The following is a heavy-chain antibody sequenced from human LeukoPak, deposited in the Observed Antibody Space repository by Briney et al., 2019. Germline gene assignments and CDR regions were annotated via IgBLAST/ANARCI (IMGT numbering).Heavy chain of an antibody. V-gene: IGHV4-30-2*01. Sequence: PSETLSLTCTVSGGSIRSTTYYWGWIRQPPGKGLEWIGYIYHSGSTYYNPSPKSRVTISVDRSKNQFSLKLSSVTAADTAVYYCARVGGEYGDYVGYWGQGTLVTVSS. CDR3: ARVGGEYGDYVGY. D-gene: IGHD4-17*01. CDR1: GGSIRSTTYY. J-gene: IGHJ4*02. CDR2: IYHSGST.